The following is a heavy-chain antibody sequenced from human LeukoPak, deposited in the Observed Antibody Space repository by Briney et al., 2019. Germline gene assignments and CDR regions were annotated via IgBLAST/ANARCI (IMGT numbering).Heavy chain of an antibody. D-gene: IGHD6-19*01. J-gene: IGHJ3*02. CDR3: ARRKAFEQWFLQVGSTLNAFDI. CDR1: GYSFTSYW. CDR2: IYPGDSDT. V-gene: IGHV5-51*01. Sequence: GESLKISCKGSGYSFTSYWIGWVRQMPGKGLEWMGIIYPGDSDTRYSPSFQGQVTISADKSISTAYLQWSSLKASDTAMYHCARRKAFEQWFLQVGSTLNAFDIWGQGTMVTVSS.